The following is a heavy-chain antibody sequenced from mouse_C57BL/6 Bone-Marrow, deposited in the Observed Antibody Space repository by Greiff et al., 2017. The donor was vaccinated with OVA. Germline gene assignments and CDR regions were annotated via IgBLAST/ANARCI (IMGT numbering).Heavy chain of an antibody. Sequence: EVKVVESGGGLVQPGGSMKLSCVASGFTFSNYWMNWVRQSPEKGLEWVAQIRLKSDNYATHYAESVKGRFTISRDDSKSSVYLQMNNLRAEDTGIYYCTEGYCGSSYLGAMDYWGQGTSVTVSS. V-gene: IGHV6-3*01. CDR3: TEGYCGSSYLGAMDY. CDR1: GFTFSNYW. J-gene: IGHJ4*01. CDR2: IRLKSDNYAT. D-gene: IGHD1-1*01.